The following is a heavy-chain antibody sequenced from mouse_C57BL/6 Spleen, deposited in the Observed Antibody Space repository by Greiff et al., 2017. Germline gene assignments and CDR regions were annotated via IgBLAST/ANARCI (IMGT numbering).Heavy chain of an antibody. Sequence: VMLVESGAELARPGASVKLSCKASGYTFTSYGISWVKQRTGQGLEWIGEIYPRSGNTYYNEKFKGKATLTADKSSSTAYMELRSLTSEDSAVYFCARTAHFDYWGQGTTLTVSS. V-gene: IGHV1-81*01. CDR1: GYTFTSYG. CDR2: IYPRSGNT. D-gene: IGHD3-1*01. CDR3: ARTAHFDY. J-gene: IGHJ2*01.